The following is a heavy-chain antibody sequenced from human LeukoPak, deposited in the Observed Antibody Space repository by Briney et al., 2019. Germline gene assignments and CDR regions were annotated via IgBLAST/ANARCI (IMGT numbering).Heavy chain of an antibody. D-gene: IGHD2-2*01. CDR3: ARVPYCSSTSCYLRAFDI. V-gene: IGHV4-34*01. CDR2: INHSGST. Sequence: SETLSLTCAVYGGSFSGYYWSWIRQPPGKGLEWIGEINHSGSTNYNPSLKSRVTISVDTSKNQFSLKLSSVTAADTAVYYCARVPYCSSTSCYLRAFDIWGQGTTVTVSS. J-gene: IGHJ3*02. CDR1: GGSFSGYY.